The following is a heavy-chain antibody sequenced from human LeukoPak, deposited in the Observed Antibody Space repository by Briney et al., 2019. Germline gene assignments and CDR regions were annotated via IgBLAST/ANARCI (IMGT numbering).Heavy chain of an antibody. CDR1: GYTFTGYY. V-gene: IGHV1-2*02. J-gene: IGHJ4*02. D-gene: IGHD3-10*01. Sequence: ASVKVSCKASGYTFTGYYMHWVRQAPGQGPEWMGWINPNSGGTNYAQKFQGRVTMTRDTSISTAYMELSRLRSDDTAVYYCARDLRYYGSGSFYYFDYWGQGTLVTVSS. CDR3: ARDLRYYGSGSFYYFDY. CDR2: INPNSGGT.